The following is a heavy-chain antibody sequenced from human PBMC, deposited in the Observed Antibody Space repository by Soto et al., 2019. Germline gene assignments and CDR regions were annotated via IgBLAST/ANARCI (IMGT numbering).Heavy chain of an antibody. CDR2: IIPIFGTA. CDR1: GGTFSSYA. Sequence: SVTVSCNASGGTFSSYAISWVRQAPGQGLEWMGGIIPIFGTANYAQKFQGRVTITADKSTSTAYMELSSLRSEDTAVYYCASRLVYSSGWMVAFDIWG. V-gene: IGHV1-69*06. D-gene: IGHD6-19*01. CDR3: ASRLVYSSGWMVAFDI. J-gene: IGHJ3*02.